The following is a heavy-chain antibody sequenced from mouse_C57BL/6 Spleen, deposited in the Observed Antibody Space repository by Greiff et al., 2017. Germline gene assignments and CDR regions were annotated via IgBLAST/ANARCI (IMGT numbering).Heavy chain of an antibody. D-gene: IGHD2-12*01. V-gene: IGHV1-53*01. CDR2: INPSNGGT. Sequence: QVQLQQPGTELVKPGASVKLSCKASGYNFTSYWMHWVKQRPGQGLEWIGNINPSNGGTNYNEKFKSKATLTVDKSSSTAYMQLSSLTSEDSAVYYCARELGSYSPYYYAMDYWGQGTSVPVSS. J-gene: IGHJ4*01. CDR3: ARELGSYSPYYYAMDY. CDR1: GYNFTSYW.